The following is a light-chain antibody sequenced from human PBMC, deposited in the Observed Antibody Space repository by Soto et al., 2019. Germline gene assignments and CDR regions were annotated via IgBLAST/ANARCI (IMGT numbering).Light chain of an antibody. J-gene: IGLJ3*02. CDR1: SGTVSTSYY. CDR3: LVYMGSGIWV. Sequence: QTVVTQEPSSSVSPGGTITLTCGLSSGTVSTSYYPSWYQQTPGQATRTLIYNTNTRSSGVPDRFSGSVLGNTAALTITGAQADAESDYYRLVYMGSGIWVFGGGTKLTVL. CDR2: NTN. V-gene: IGLV8-61*01.